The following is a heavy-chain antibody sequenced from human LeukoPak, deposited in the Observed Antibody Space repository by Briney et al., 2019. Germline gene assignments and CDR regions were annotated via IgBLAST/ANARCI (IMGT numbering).Heavy chain of an antibody. Sequence: SETLSLTCAVYGGSFSGYYWSWIRQPLGKGLEWIGEINHSGSTNYNPSLKSRVTISVDTSKNQFSLKLSSVTAADTAVYYCARTLIVVVVAATLAVDYWGQGTLVTVSS. V-gene: IGHV4-34*01. CDR2: INHSGST. J-gene: IGHJ4*02. CDR3: ARTLIVVVVAATLAVDY. D-gene: IGHD2-15*01. CDR1: GGSFSGYY.